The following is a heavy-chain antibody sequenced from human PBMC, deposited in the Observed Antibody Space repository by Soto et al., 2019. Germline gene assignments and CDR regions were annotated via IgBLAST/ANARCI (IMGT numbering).Heavy chain of an antibody. V-gene: IGHV1-2*02. J-gene: IGHJ6*02. D-gene: IGHD6-19*01. CDR3: AIPSGSYLSPDA. CDR1: GYTFTGCY. Sequence: ASVMVPSKASGYTFTGCYMHWVRQAPAQGLECVGWINPNSGGTNYAQNFQGRVTMTRDTSISTAYMELIRLRSDDTAVYYCAIPSGSYLSPDAWRQALTITVAS. CDR2: INPNSGGT.